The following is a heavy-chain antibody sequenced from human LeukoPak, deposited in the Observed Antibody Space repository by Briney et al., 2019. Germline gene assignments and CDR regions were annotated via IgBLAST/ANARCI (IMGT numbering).Heavy chain of an antibody. Sequence: SETLSLTCAVYGGSFSGYYWSWIRQPPGKGLGWIGEINHSGSTYYNPSLKSRVTISVDTSKNQFSLKLSSVTAADTAVYYCARRRIAAAGTEFDYWGQGTLVTVSS. CDR2: INHSGST. J-gene: IGHJ4*02. V-gene: IGHV4-34*01. D-gene: IGHD6-13*01. CDR1: GGSFSGYY. CDR3: ARRRIAAAGTEFDY.